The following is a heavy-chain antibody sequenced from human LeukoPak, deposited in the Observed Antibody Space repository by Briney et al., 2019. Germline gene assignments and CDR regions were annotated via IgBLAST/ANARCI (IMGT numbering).Heavy chain of an antibody. CDR1: GFTFSGNA. CDR3: ATGCSGGTCHRS. Sequence: GGSLRLSCAASGFTFSGNAMSWVRQAPGKGLEWVSDISGSGDNTHYADPVKGRFTISRDISKNTLYLHMNSLRVEDTAVYYCATGCSGGTCHRSWGQGALVTVSS. D-gene: IGHD2-15*01. CDR2: ISGSGDNT. J-gene: IGHJ5*02. V-gene: IGHV3-23*01.